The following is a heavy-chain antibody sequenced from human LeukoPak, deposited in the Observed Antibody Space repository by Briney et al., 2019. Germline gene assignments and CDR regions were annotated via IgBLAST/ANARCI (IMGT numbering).Heavy chain of an antibody. D-gene: IGHD3-10*01. Sequence: GASVKLSCTASGYTFTSCGISWGRQAPGQGLEWMGWISAYNGNTNYAQKPQGRVTMTTDTSTSTAYMELRSLRSDDTAVYYCARDFMVRGVNTDYWGQGTLVTVSS. CDR3: ARDFMVRGVNTDY. V-gene: IGHV1-18*04. J-gene: IGHJ4*02. CDR2: ISAYNGNT. CDR1: GYTFTSCG.